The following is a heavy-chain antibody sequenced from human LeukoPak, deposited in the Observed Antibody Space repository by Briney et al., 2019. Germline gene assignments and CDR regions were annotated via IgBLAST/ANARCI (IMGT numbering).Heavy chain of an antibody. CDR1: GGSFSGYY. V-gene: IGHV4-34*01. J-gene: IGHJ4*02. D-gene: IGHD3-10*01. CDR3: ARFGRYGSGDY. CDR2: INHSGST. Sequence: PSETLSLTCAVYGGSFSGYYWSWIRQPPGKGLEWIGEINHSGSTNYNPSLKSRVTISVDTSKNQFSLKLSSVTAADTAVYYCARFGRYGSGDYWGQGTLVTVSS.